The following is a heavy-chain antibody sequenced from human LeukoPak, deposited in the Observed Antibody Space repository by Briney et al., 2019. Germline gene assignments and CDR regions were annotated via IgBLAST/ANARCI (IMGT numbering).Heavy chain of an antibody. CDR2: INHSGST. CDR1: GGSFSGYY. Sequence: KASETLSLTCAVYGGSFSGYYWSWIRQPPGKGLEWIGEINHSGSTNYNLSLKSRVTISVDTSKNQFSLRLSSVTAADTAVYYCARNYYDSSGYYRWGQGTLVTVSS. J-gene: IGHJ4*02. V-gene: IGHV4-34*01. CDR3: ARNYYDSSGYYR. D-gene: IGHD3-22*01.